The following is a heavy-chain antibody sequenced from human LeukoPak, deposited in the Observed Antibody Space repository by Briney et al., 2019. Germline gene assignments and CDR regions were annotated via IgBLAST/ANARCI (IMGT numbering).Heavy chain of an antibody. D-gene: IGHD3-10*01. CDR1: GYTFTGYY. CDR3: ARDGEYGSGSYSTDYFDY. J-gene: IGHJ4*02. CDR2: INPNSGGT. V-gene: IGHV1-2*02. Sequence: ASVKVSCKASGYTFTGYYMHWVRQAPGQGLEWMGWINPNSGGTNYEQKFQGRVTMTRDTSISTAYMELSRLRSDDTAVYYCARDGEYGSGSYSTDYFDYWGQGTLVTVSS.